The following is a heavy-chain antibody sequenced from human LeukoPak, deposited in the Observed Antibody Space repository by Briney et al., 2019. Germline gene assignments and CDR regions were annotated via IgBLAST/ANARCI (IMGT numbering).Heavy chain of an antibody. CDR1: GFTFSSYA. CDR3: ARAFGGYYYGDY. J-gene: IGHJ4*02. V-gene: IGHV3-64*01. CDR2: ISSNEGSA. Sequence: VGSLRLSCAASGFTFSSYAMHWVRQAPGKGLEYVSAISSNEGSAYYVNSVKGRFTISRDNSKNTLYLQMGSLRAEDMAVYYCARAFGGYYYGDYWGQGTLVTVSS. D-gene: IGHD3-22*01.